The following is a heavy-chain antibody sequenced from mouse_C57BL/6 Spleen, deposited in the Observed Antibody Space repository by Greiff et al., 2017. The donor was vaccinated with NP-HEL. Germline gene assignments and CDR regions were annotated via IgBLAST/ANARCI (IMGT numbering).Heavy chain of an antibody. Sequence: VQLQQPGTELVKPGASVKLSCKASGYTFTSYWMHWVKQRPGQGLEWIGDINPSNGGTNYNEKFKSKATLTVDKSSSTAYMQLSSLTSEDSAVYYCARGDCGSSYYAMDGWGQGTSVTVAS. V-gene: IGHV1-53*01. CDR2: INPSNGGT. D-gene: IGHD1-1*01. J-gene: IGHJ4*01. CDR3: ARGDCGSSYYAMDG. CDR1: GYTFTSYW.